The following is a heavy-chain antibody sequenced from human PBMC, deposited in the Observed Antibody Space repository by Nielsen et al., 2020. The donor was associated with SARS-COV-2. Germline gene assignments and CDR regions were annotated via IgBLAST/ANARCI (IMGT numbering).Heavy chain of an antibody. CDR1: GGSISSYY. V-gene: IGHV4-59*01. CDR3: ARSIGPVAGAFDT. Sequence: SETLSLTCTVSGGSISSYYWSWIRQPPGKGLEWIGYIYYSGSTNYNPSLKSRVTISVDTSKNQFSLKLSSVTAADTAVYYCARSIGPVAGAFDTWGQGTMVTVSS. CDR2: IYYSGST. D-gene: IGHD4-23*01. J-gene: IGHJ3*02.